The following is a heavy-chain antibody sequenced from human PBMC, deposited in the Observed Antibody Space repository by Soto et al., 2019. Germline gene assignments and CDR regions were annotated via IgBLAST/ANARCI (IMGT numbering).Heavy chain of an antibody. V-gene: IGHV3-48*01. CDR3: ARRSYCSGGSCYWLDY. CDR1: GFTFSSYS. D-gene: IGHD2-15*01. Sequence: GGSLRLSCAASGFTFSSYSMNWVRQAPGKGLEWVSYISSSSSTIYYADSVKGRFTISRDNAKNSLYLQMNSLRAEDTAVYYCARRSYCSGGSCYWLDYWGQGTLVTVSS. CDR2: ISSSSSTI. J-gene: IGHJ4*02.